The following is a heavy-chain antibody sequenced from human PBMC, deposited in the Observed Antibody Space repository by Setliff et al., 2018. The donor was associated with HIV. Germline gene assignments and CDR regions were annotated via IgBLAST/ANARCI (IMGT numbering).Heavy chain of an antibody. Sequence: ASVKVSCKTSRYTFTSSAIHWVRQAPGQGLEWMGLINPTGDITFYPQKFQARVTMTRDTSASTVYLELRSLRSEDTAVYFCASKGGSENYPDSDAFDIWGQGTLVTVSS. CDR2: INPTGDIT. J-gene: IGHJ3*02. CDR3: ASKGGSENYPDSDAFDI. D-gene: IGHD3-10*01. V-gene: IGHV1-46*01. CDR1: RYTFTSSA.